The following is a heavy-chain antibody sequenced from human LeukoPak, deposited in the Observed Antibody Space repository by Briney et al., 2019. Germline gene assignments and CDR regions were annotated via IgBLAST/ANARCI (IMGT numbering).Heavy chain of an antibody. V-gene: IGHV4-61*02. CDR1: GGSISSGSYY. CDR2: IYTSGST. D-gene: IGHD3-3*01. Sequence: SETLSLTCTVSGGSISSGSYYWSWIRQPAGKGLEWIGRIYTSGSTNYSPSLKSRVTISVDTSKNQFSLKLSSVTAADTAVYYCARGSRGYYDFWSGYYTDYYYYYMDVWGKGTTVTVSS. CDR3: ARGSRGYYDFWSGYYTDYYYYYMDV. J-gene: IGHJ6*03.